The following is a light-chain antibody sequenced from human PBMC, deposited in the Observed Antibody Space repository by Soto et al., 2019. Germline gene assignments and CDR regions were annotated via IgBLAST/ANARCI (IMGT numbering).Light chain of an antibody. Sequence: EIVLTQSPATLSLSPGERATLSCRASQSVSSYLAWYQQKPGQAPRLLIYDASNRATGIPARFSGSGSGTDLSLTISRMETEDFAVYYCKQYGSSPRTFGQGTKVDIK. V-gene: IGKV3-20*01. CDR2: DAS. J-gene: IGKJ1*01. CDR3: KQYGSSPRT. CDR1: QSVSSY.